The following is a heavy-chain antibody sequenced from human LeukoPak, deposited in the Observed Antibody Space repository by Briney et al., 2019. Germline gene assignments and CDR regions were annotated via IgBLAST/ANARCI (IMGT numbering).Heavy chain of an antibody. CDR2: IYYSGST. CDR3: ARPTWFGELLSFDI. Sequence: SETLSLTCTVSGGSISSSTYYWGWIRQPLGKGLEWIGSIYYSGSTYYNPSLKSRVSISVDTSKNQFSLKLSSVTAADTAVYYCARPTWFGELLSFDIWGQGTMVTVSS. V-gene: IGHV4-39*01. CDR1: GGSISSSTYY. J-gene: IGHJ3*02. D-gene: IGHD3-10*01.